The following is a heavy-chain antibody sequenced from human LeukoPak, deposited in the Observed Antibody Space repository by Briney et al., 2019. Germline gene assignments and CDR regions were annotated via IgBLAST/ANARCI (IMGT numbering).Heavy chain of an antibody. Sequence: ASVKVSCKASGYTFTSYAMHWVRQAPGQRLEWMGWINAGNGNTKYSQKFQGRVTITADESTSTAYMELSSLRSEDTAVYYCARSKGQGCSGGSCDRYYYGMDVWGQGTTVTVSS. CDR3: ARSKGQGCSGGSCDRYYYGMDV. CDR2: INAGNGNT. V-gene: IGHV1-3*01. D-gene: IGHD2-15*01. CDR1: GYTFTSYA. J-gene: IGHJ6*02.